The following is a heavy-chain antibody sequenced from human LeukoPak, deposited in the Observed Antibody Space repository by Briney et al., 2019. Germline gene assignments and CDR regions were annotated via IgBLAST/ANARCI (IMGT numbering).Heavy chain of an antibody. CDR2: IYPGDSET. D-gene: IGHD4-17*01. Sequence: GASLKISCKGSGYSFTTYWIGWVRQMPGKGLEWMGIIYPGDSETRYSPSFQGQVTISADKSITTAYLHWSSLKASDTAIYYCARIHDSGDYHFGYWGQGTLVTVSS. CDR3: ARIHDSGDYHFGY. CDR1: GYSFTTYW. J-gene: IGHJ4*02. V-gene: IGHV5-51*01.